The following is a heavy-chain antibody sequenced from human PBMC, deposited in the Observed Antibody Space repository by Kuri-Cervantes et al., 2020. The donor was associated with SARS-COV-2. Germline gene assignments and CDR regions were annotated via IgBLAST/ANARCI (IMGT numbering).Heavy chain of an antibody. CDR1: GGTFSNYG. CDR3: AREGTMGERAFDI. D-gene: IGHD3-10*01. J-gene: IGHJ3*02. CDR2: IIPNFGTA. Sequence: SVKVSCKASGGTFSNYGISWVRQAPGQGLEWMGGIIPNFGTANYAQKFQGRVTITADKSTSTAYMELSSLKSDDTAVYYCAREGTMGERAFDIWGQGTMVTVSS. V-gene: IGHV1-69*06.